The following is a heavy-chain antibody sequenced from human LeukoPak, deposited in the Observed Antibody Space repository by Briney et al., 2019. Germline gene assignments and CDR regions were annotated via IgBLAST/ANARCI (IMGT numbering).Heavy chain of an antibody. CDR2: IWYDGSNK. Sequence: GGSLRLSCAASGFTFSSYGMHWVRQAPGKGLEWVAVIWYDGSNKYYADSVKGRFTISRDNSKNTLYLQMNSLRAEDTAVYYCAKVGGYCSGGSCQDYWGQGTLVTVSS. V-gene: IGHV3-33*06. CDR3: AKVGGYCSGGSCQDY. J-gene: IGHJ4*02. D-gene: IGHD2-15*01. CDR1: GFTFSSYG.